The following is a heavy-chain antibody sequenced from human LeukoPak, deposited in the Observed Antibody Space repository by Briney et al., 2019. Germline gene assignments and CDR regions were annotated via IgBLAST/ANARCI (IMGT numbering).Heavy chain of an antibody. CDR3: ARGVDIVATITSGPSLDY. Sequence: SETLSLTCAVYGGSFSGYYWSWIRQPPGKGLEWIGEINHSGSTNYNPSLKSRVTISVDTSKNQFSLKLSSVTAADTAVYYCARGVDIVATITSGPSLDYWGQGTLVTVSS. D-gene: IGHD5-12*01. J-gene: IGHJ4*02. V-gene: IGHV4-34*01. CDR1: GGSFSGYY. CDR2: INHSGST.